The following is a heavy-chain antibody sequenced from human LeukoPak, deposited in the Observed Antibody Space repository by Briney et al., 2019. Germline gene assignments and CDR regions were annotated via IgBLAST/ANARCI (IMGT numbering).Heavy chain of an antibody. CDR3: AREVVSIPSYFDS. Sequence: GRSLRLSCAASGFTFSSYAIHWVRQAPGKGLEWVAVISYDGSNKYYADSVKGRFTISRDNSKNTLYLLMNSLIPEDTAVYYCAREVVSIPSYFDSWGQGTLVTVSS. J-gene: IGHJ4*02. V-gene: IGHV3-30*07. D-gene: IGHD2-21*01. CDR1: GFTFSSYA. CDR2: ISYDGSNK.